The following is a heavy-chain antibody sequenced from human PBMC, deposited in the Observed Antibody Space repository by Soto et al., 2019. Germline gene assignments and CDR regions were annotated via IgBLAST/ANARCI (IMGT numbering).Heavy chain of an antibody. CDR3: ARDYLGAAAGFDY. CDR2: IYYSGST. D-gene: IGHD6-13*01. V-gene: IGHV4-59*12. J-gene: IGHJ4*02. Sequence: QVQLQESGPGLVKPSETLSLTCTVSGGSISSYYWSWIRQPPGKGLEWIGYIYYSGSTNYNPSLKSRVTISVDTSKNQFSLKLSSVTAADTPVYYCARDYLGAAAGFDYWGQGTLVTVSS. CDR1: GGSISSYY.